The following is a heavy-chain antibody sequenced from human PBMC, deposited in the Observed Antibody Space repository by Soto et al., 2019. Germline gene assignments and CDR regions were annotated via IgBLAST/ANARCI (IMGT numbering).Heavy chain of an antibody. CDR2: INPSGGST. V-gene: IGHV1-46*01. D-gene: IGHD2-15*01. J-gene: IGHJ6*02. CDR3: ARDLSATGGYYYGMDV. CDR1: GYTFTSYY. Sequence: QVQLVQSGAEVKKPGASVKVSCKASGYTFTSYYMHWVRQAPGQGLEWMGIINPSGGSTSYAQKLQGRVNMTRDTSTSKVYMELSSLRSEDTAVYYCARDLSATGGYYYGMDVWGQGTTVTVSS.